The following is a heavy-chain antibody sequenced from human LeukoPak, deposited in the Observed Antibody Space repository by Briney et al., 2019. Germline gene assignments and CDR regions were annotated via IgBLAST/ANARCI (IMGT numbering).Heavy chain of an antibody. CDR3: ARGGYDSSGYHDNYFDY. CDR1: GGSISSYY. J-gene: IGHJ4*02. D-gene: IGHD3-22*01. CDR2: VFYSGST. V-gene: IGHV4-59*01. Sequence: SETLSLTCTVSGGSISSYYWNWIRQPPGKGLGWIGRVFYSGSTNYNPSLKSRVTTSVDTSKNQFSLKLSSVTAADTAVYYCARGGYDSSGYHDNYFDYWGQGTLVTVSS.